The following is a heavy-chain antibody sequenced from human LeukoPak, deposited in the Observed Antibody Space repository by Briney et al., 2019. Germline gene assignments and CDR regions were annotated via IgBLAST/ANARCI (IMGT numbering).Heavy chain of an antibody. V-gene: IGHV1-18*01. Sequence: ASVKVSCKASGYTFTRYTITWVRQAPGQGPEWMGRISTYNGHTNYAQKPQGRVTMTEDTSTDTAYMELSSLRSEDTAVYYCATAKLDSSGYYLGYWGQGTLVTVSS. CDR3: ATAKLDSSGYYLGY. J-gene: IGHJ4*02. D-gene: IGHD3-22*01. CDR1: GYTFTRYT. CDR2: ISTYNGHT.